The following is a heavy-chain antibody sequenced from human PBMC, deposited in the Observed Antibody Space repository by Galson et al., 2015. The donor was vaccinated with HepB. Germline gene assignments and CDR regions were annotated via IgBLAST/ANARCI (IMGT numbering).Heavy chain of an antibody. V-gene: IGHV1-2*02. CDR1: GYTFTGYY. Sequence: SVKVSCKASGYTFTGYYMHWVRQAPGQGLEWMGWINPNSGGTNYAQKFQGRVTMTRDTSISTAYMELSRLRSDDTAVYYCARGGGWYSYYYDGMDVWGQGTTVTVSS. CDR3: ARGGGWYSYYYDGMDV. CDR2: INPNSGGT. J-gene: IGHJ6*02. D-gene: IGHD6-19*01.